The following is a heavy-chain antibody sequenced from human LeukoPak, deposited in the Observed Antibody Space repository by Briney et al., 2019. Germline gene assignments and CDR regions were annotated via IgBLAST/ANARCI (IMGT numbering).Heavy chain of an antibody. CDR2: IRNKANGGTA. CDR3: SRAYSTGWLGINDY. CDR1: GFTFSDYA. D-gene: IGHD6-19*01. Sequence: GGSLRLSCTASGFTFSDYAMAWVRQAPGKGLEWVGFIRNKANGGTADYAASVKGRFTISRDDSKTIAYLQMNSLKTEDTAVYYCSRAYSTGWLGINDYWGQGALVTVSS. V-gene: IGHV3-49*04. J-gene: IGHJ4*02.